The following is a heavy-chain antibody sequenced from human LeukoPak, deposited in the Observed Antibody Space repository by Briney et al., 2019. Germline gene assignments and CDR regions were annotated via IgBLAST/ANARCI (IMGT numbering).Heavy chain of an antibody. J-gene: IGHJ6*02. V-gene: IGHV3-48*03. D-gene: IGHD6-13*01. CDR1: GFIFSSFE. Sequence: GGSLRLSCAASGFIFSSFEVNWVRQAPGKGLEWVSSSTSSDNIHYADAVKGRFTSSRDNAKSSVYLQMNSLRAEDTAVYYCARDRGSAAAGTWYYAMDVWGQGTTVTVSS. CDR2: STSSDNI. CDR3: ARDRGSAAAGTWYYAMDV.